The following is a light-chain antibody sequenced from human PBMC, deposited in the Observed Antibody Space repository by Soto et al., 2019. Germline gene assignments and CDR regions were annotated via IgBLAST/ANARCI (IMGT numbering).Light chain of an antibody. CDR2: GAS. Sequence: EIVLTQSPDTLSLSPGERATLSCRASQSVSTNSLAWYQQRPGQAPRPLIYGASSRATGTPDRFSGSGSGTDFTLTISRLEPGDFAVYYCQQRSNWPPVYTFGQGTKVDIK. V-gene: IGKV3D-20*02. J-gene: IGKJ2*01. CDR3: QQRSNWPPVYT. CDR1: QSVSTNS.